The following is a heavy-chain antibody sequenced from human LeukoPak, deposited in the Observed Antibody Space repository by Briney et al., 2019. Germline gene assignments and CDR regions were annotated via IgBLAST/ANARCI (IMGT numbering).Heavy chain of an antibody. Sequence: GGSLRLSCAASGFTFGSYWKHWVRQAPGKGPVWVSHIDRDGRSTIYAGSVKGRFTISRDNARNTLFLQMNSLRVEDTAVYYCARDRGSTNWFDPWGQGTLVTVSS. CDR1: GFTFGSYW. CDR3: ARDRGSTNWFDP. D-gene: IGHD1-26*01. J-gene: IGHJ5*02. CDR2: IDRDGRST. V-gene: IGHV3-74*01.